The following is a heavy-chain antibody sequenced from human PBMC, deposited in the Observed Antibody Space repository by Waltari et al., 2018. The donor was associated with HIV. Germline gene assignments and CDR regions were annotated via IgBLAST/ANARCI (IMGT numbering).Heavy chain of an antibody. Sequence: QVQLQESGPGLVKPSQTLSLTCTVSGGSISSGGYYWRWSRQHTGTGLEWIGYIYYSGSTSSNPSLKSRVTISVDTSKNQFSLKLSSGTAADTAVYYCARDHATIFGGGGRDYGMDVWGQGTTVTVSS. D-gene: IGHD3-3*01. CDR2: IYYSGST. V-gene: IGHV4-31*03. J-gene: IGHJ6*02. CDR1: GGSISSGGYY. CDR3: ARDHATIFGGGGRDYGMDV.